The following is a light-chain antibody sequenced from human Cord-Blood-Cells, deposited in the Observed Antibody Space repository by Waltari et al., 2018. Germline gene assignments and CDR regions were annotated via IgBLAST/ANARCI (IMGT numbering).Light chain of an antibody. CDR1: SSDVGSYNR. CDR3: SSYTSSSTWV. V-gene: IGLV2-18*02. Sequence: QSALIQPPSVSGSPGQSVTISCTGTSSDVGSYNRVSWYQQPPGTAPKLMIYEVSNRPSGFPDRFSGSKSGNTASLTISGLQAEDEADYYCSSYTSSSTWVFGGGTKLTVL. J-gene: IGLJ3*02. CDR2: EVS.